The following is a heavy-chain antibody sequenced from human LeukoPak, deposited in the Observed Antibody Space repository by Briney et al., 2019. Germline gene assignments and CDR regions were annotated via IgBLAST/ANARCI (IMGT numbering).Heavy chain of an antibody. CDR2: ISYDGSNT. J-gene: IGHJ4*02. CDR3: AKPYYYGSRSYMDY. Sequence: GGSLRLSCAASGFTFSSYWMQWVRQAPGKGLEWVAVISYDGSNTYYADSVKGRFTISRDNSKNMLYLQMNSLRAEDTAVYYCAKPYYYGSRSYMDYWGQGTLVTVSS. V-gene: IGHV3-30*18. D-gene: IGHD3-10*01. CDR1: GFTFSSYW.